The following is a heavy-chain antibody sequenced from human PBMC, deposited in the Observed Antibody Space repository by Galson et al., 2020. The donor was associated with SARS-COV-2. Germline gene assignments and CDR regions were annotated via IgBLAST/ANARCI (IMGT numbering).Heavy chain of an antibody. D-gene: IGHD3-10*01. CDR3: AREGFGYYGSGGIDY. Sequence: SETLSLTCTVSGGSISSSSYYWGWIRQPPGKGLEWIGSIYYSGSTYYNPSLKSRVTISVDTSKNQFSLKLSSVTAADTAVYYCAREGFGYYGSGGIDYWGQGTLVTVSS. V-gene: IGHV4-39*07. CDR2: IYYSGST. CDR1: GGSISSSSYY. J-gene: IGHJ4*02.